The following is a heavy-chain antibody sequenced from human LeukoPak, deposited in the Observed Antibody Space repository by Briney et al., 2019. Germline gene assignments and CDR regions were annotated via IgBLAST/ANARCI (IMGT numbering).Heavy chain of an antibody. Sequence: GESLKISCKGSGYTFTSYWIGWVRQMLGKGLEWMGIIYPGDSDTKYSPSFQGQVTISADKSITTAYLQWSSLKASDTAMYYCARVPFGDYAPDYWGQGTLVTVSS. V-gene: IGHV5-51*01. CDR3: ARVPFGDYAPDY. CDR1: GYTFTSYW. CDR2: IYPGDSDT. D-gene: IGHD4-17*01. J-gene: IGHJ4*02.